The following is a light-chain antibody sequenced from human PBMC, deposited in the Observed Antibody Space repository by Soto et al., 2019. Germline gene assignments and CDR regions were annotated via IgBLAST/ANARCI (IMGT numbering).Light chain of an antibody. V-gene: IGKV3-11*01. Sequence: EIVLTQSPATLSLSPGERATLSCRASQSVSNYLAWYQQKPGQAPRLLIYDASNRATGIPARFSGSGSGTDFTLTISSLVPEDFAVYYCQQRSNWPPWTFGQGTKVEIK. CDR1: QSVSNY. CDR3: QQRSNWPPWT. J-gene: IGKJ1*01. CDR2: DAS.